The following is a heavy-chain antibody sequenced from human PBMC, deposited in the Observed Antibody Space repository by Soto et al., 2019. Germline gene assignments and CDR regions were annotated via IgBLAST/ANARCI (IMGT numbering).Heavy chain of an antibody. J-gene: IGHJ3*02. Sequence: DVQLLESGGGLVQPGGSLRLSCAASGFNISNFAMTWVRPGTGTGLQWVSGITMSGGATYYANSVKGRFTISGDYSKNTRFLHRNSMSAEDTAVYYCAKTLSTFNAFSMWGHGTNVTVSS. CDR3: AKTLSTFNAFSM. CDR2: ITMSGGAT. V-gene: IGHV3-23*01. CDR1: GFNISNFA. D-gene: IGHD3-3*02.